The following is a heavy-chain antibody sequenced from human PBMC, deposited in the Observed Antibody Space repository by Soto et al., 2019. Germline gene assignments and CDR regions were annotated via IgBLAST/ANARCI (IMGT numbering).Heavy chain of an antibody. V-gene: IGHV1-69*13. Sequence: VKVSCKASGGTFSSYAISWVRQAPGQGLEWMGGIIPIFGTANYAQKFQGRVTITADESTSTAYMELSSLRSEDTAVYYCASSVNPTYYYYYGMDVWGQGTTVTVSS. CDR1: GGTFSSYA. CDR3: ASSVNPTYYYYYGMDV. J-gene: IGHJ6*02. CDR2: IIPIFGTA.